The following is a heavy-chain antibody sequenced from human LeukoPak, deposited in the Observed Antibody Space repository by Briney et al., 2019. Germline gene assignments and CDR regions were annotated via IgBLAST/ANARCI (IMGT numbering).Heavy chain of an antibody. Sequence: GGSLRLSCAASGFIVSTHYMSWVRQAPGKGLEWVSVIYSGGSTYYADSVKGRFTISRDNSKNTLYLQMNSLRAEDTAVYYCAKKDRYCSSTSCHHRLYYFDYWGQGTLVTVSS. CDR2: IYSGGST. CDR3: AKKDRYCSSTSCHHRLYYFDY. D-gene: IGHD2-2*01. V-gene: IGHV3-53*01. J-gene: IGHJ4*02. CDR1: GFIVSTHY.